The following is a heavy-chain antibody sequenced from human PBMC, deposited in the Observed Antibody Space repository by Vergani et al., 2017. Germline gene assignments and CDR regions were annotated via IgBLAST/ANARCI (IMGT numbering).Heavy chain of an antibody. CDR2: ISYDGSNR. J-gene: IGHJ4*02. CDR1: GFTFSSHA. V-gene: IGHV3-30*01. D-gene: IGHD3-22*01. Sequence: QVQLVESGGGVVQPGRSLRLSCAASGFTFSSHAMHWVRQAPGKGLEWVAVISYDGSNRYYADSVKGRFPISRANSKNTLYLQMNSLRAEDTAVYYCVRADYDRSGYYFLDWGQGTLVTVSS. CDR3: VRADYDRSGYYFLD.